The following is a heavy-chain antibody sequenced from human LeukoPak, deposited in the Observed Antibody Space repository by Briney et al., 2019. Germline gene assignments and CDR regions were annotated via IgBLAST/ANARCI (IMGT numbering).Heavy chain of an antibody. J-gene: IGHJ4*02. Sequence: GRSLRLSCAASGFTFSSYAMHWVRQAPGKGLEWVAVISYDGSNKYYADSVKGRFTISRDDSKNTLYLQMNSLRAEGTAVYYCARNGAVAWYYFDYWGQGTLVTVSS. CDR2: ISYDGSNK. V-gene: IGHV3-30*04. CDR3: ARNGAVAWYYFDY. CDR1: GFTFSSYA. D-gene: IGHD6-19*01.